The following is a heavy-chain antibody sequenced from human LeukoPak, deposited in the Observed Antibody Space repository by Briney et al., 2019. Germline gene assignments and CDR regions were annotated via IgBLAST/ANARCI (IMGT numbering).Heavy chain of an antibody. CDR2: IYPGDSDT. J-gene: IGHJ4*02. Sequence: GESLKISCKGSEYSFINYWIGWVRQMPGKGLEWMGIIYPGDSDTRYSPSFQGQVTISVDKSTSTVYLQWSSLKASDTAMYYCARLQWREADYWGQGTLVTVSS. V-gene: IGHV5-51*01. CDR3: ARLQWREADY. D-gene: IGHD4-11*01. CDR1: EYSFINYW.